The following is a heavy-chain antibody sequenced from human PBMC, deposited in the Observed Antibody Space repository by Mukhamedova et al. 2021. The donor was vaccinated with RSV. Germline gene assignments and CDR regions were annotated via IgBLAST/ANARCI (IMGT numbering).Heavy chain of an antibody. CDR3: ARLHCSSTSCLNPFDY. J-gene: IGHJ4*02. CDR2: VNHRGST. D-gene: IGHD2-2*01. Sequence: IRQPPGKGLEWIGEVNHRGSTNYNPPFKSRVSISVDTSKNHFSLKLSSVTVADTAVYYCARLHCSSTSCLNPFDYWGQGILVTV. V-gene: IGHV4-34*01.